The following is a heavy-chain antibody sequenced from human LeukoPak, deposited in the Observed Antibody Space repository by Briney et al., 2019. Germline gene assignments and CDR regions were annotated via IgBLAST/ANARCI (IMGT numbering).Heavy chain of an antibody. V-gene: IGHV1-18*01. CDR3: ARDTALIITPGGPDF. J-gene: IGHJ4*02. CDR1: GYTFGSYG. D-gene: IGHD2-8*02. CDR2: ISAYNGDT. Sequence: ASVKVSCKASGYTFGSYGISWVRQAPGQGLERVGWISAYNGDTRYAQHLQGRVTLTTDTSTGTAYMELRSLTSDDTALYYCARDTALIITPGGPDFWGRGTLITVSS.